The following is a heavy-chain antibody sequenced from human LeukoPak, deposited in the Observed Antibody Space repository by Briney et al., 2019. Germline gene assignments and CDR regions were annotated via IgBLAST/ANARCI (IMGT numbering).Heavy chain of an antibody. Sequence: SETLSLTCTVSGGSISSFYWSWIRQPPGKQLEWIGYIFYSGSTNYNPSLKSRVTLSVDTSKNQFSLKLSSVTAADTAVYYCARVGEQQLDGFHWFDPWGQGTLVTVSS. J-gene: IGHJ5*02. CDR2: IFYSGST. D-gene: IGHD6-13*01. CDR3: ARVGEQQLDGFHWFDP. V-gene: IGHV4-59*01. CDR1: GGSISSFY.